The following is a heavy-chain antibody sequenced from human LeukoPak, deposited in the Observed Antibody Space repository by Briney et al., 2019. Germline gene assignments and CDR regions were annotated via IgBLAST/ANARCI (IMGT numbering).Heavy chain of an antibody. CDR1: GFTFGNYL. CDR3: ARAPSGWHATDV. Sequence: GGSLRLSCAATGFTFGNYLMHWVRQAPGKGLMWVSRVHIDGSSTTYADSVKGRFTISRDDAKNTLYLQMNSLRAEDTAVYYCARAPSGWHATDVWGQGTTVTVSS. D-gene: IGHD6-19*01. V-gene: IGHV3-74*01. CDR2: VHIDGSST. J-gene: IGHJ6*02.